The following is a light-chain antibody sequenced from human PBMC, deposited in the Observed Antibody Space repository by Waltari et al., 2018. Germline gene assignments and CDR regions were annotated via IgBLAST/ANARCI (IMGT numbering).Light chain of an antibody. V-gene: IGLV1-40*01. J-gene: IGLJ2*01. CDR1: SSNIGAGFD. CDR2: GST. CDR3: QSYDSDLRGV. Sequence: QSVLPQPPSVSGAPGQRVTIPCTGTSSNIGAGFDLHCYQQHSGTAPKLLIEGSTYRPSGVPDRFSGDKSGTSASLAITGLQAEDDAYYYCQSYDSDLRGVFGGGTKLTVL.